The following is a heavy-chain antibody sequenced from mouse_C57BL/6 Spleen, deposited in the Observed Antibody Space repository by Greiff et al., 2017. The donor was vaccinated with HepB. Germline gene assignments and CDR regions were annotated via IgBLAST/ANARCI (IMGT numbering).Heavy chain of an antibody. D-gene: IGHD2-10*02. Sequence: EVQLQQSGAELVRPGASVKLSCTASGFNIKDYYMHWVKQRPEQGLEWIGWIDPENGDTEYASKFQGKATITADTSSNTAYLQLSSLTSEDTAVYYCTTVWEGDAMDYWGQGTSVTVSS. V-gene: IGHV14-4*01. CDR2: IDPENGDT. J-gene: IGHJ4*01. CDR3: TTVWEGDAMDY. CDR1: GFNIKDYY.